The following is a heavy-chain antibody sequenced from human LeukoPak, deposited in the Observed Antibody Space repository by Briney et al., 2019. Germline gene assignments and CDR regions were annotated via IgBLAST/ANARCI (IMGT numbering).Heavy chain of an antibody. CDR1: GGSISSYY. CDR3: ARRDAFDI. V-gene: IGHV4-59*08. Sequence: SETLSLTCTVSGGSISSYYWSWIRQPPGKGLAWIGYIYYSGSTNYNPSLKSRVTISVDTSKKQFSLKLSSVTAADTAVYYCARRDAFDIWGQGTMVTVSS. CDR2: IYYSGST. J-gene: IGHJ3*02.